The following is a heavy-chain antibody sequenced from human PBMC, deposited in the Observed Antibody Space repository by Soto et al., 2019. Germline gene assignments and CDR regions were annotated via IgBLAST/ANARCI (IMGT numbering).Heavy chain of an antibody. CDR1: GLTFSSHW. Sequence: EVQLVESGGGLVQPGGSLRLSCAASGLTFSSHWMHWVRQAPGKGLVWVSRVDSDGSRTKYADSVMGRFTISRDNAKNTVYLQMNRLRVEETAVYYCARGVRGAYGLDIWGQGTMVTVSS. J-gene: IGHJ3*02. D-gene: IGHD2-21*01. CDR3: ARGVRGAYGLDI. V-gene: IGHV3-74*01. CDR2: VDSDGSRT.